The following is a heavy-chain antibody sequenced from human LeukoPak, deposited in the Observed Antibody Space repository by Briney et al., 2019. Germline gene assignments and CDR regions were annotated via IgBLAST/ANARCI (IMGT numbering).Heavy chain of an antibody. Sequence: GGSLRLSCAASGFTFTTYAMSWVRQAPGKGLEWVSATSGSGGRTYYADSVKGRFTISRDNSKNTLYLQMNSLRAEDTAVYYCARVGSYYDMDVWGQGTTVTVSS. J-gene: IGHJ6*02. D-gene: IGHD3-10*01. V-gene: IGHV3-23*01. CDR2: TSGSGGRT. CDR3: ARVGSYYDMDV. CDR1: GFTFTTYA.